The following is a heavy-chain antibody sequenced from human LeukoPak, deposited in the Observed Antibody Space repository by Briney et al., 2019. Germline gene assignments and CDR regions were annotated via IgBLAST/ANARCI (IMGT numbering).Heavy chain of an antibody. J-gene: IGHJ4*02. CDR3: AKLLGYSSRSDNY. CDR1: GFTFSSYA. Sequence: GGSLRLSCAASGFTFSSYAMSWVRQAPGKGLEWVSTISGSGGSTSYADSVKGRFTISRDNSKNTLYLQMNSLRAEDTAVYFCAKLLGYSSRSDNYWGQGTLATVSS. V-gene: IGHV3-23*01. CDR2: ISGSGGST. D-gene: IGHD6-13*01.